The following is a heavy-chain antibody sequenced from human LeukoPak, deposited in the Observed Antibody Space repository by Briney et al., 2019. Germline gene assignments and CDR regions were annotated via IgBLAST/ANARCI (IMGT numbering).Heavy chain of an antibody. Sequence: ASVKVSCKAYGYTFTNNDINWIRQATGQELEWMGWINPNSGNRGHTQKFQGRVTLTMNTSTSTAYMDLTSLTSEDTAVYYCARGPPGEDHYYLDVWAKGTTVTVSS. V-gene: IGHV1-8*02. J-gene: IGHJ6*03. CDR2: INPNSGNR. CDR3: ARGPPGEDHYYLDV. CDR1: GYTFTNND. D-gene: IGHD7-27*01.